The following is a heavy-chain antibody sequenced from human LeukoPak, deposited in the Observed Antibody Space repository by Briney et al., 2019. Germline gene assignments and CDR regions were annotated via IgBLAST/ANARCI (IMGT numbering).Heavy chain of an antibody. V-gene: IGHV1-18*01. CDR3: ARDRSWIRLDY. J-gene: IGHJ4*02. D-gene: IGHD5-18*01. CDR2: ISAYNGNT. CDR1: GYTFTSYA. Sequence: ASVKVSCKASGYTFTSYAISWVRQAPGQGLEWMGWISAYNGNTHYAQKVQDRVTMTTDTSTSTAYMELRSLRSDDTAVYYCARDRSWIRLDYWGQGTLVTVSS.